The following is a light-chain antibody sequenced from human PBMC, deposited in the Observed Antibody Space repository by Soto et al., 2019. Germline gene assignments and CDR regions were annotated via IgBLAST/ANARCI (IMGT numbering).Light chain of an antibody. V-gene: IGKV3D-20*02. Sequence: ENLVTQSPGTLSLSQSERATLSCRASHSASSSLAWYQQKPGQAPRLLIYGASSRATGLPDRFSGGGSGTDFTITISRLEPEDFAVYYCQQRSTWPPITFGQGTRLEI. CDR2: GAS. J-gene: IGKJ5*01. CDR1: HSASSS. CDR3: QQRSTWPPIT.